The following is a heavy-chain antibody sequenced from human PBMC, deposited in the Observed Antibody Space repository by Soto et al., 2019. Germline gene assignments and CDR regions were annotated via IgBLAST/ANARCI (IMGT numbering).Heavy chain of an antibody. J-gene: IGHJ5*02. CDR1: GYTFTGYY. D-gene: IGHD1-1*01. CDR3: ARQTGTTSNWFDP. Sequence: ASVKVSCKASGYTFTGYYMHWVRQAPGQGLEWMGWINPNSGGTNYAQKFQGWVTMTRDMSISTAYMELSRLRSDDTAVYYCARQTGTTSNWFDPWGQGTLVTVSS. CDR2: INPNSGGT. V-gene: IGHV1-2*04.